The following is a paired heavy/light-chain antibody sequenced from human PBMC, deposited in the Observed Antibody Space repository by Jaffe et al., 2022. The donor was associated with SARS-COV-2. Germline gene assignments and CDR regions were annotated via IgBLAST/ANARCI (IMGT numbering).Light chain of an antibody. Sequence: QSVLTQPPSVSAAPGQKVTISCSGSSSNIGKHYVSWYQQLPGTAPKLLIYDNSERPSGIPDRFSGSKSGTSATLGITGLQTGDEADYYCGTWDSSLSAGVFGGGTKLTVL. CDR3: GTWDSSLSAGV. CDR2: DNS. J-gene: IGLJ3*02. V-gene: IGLV1-51*01. CDR1: SSNIGKHY.
Heavy chain of an antibody. CDR2: ISDSGSNI. CDR3: AKFTSITGKYFDY. V-gene: IGHV3-23*01. D-gene: IGHD1-20*01. J-gene: IGHJ4*02. Sequence: EVQLLESGGGLVQPGGSLRLSCAASGFTFGNYAMSWVRQAPGKGLEWVSAISDSGSNIYYAASVKGRFTISRDNSKNTLYLQMNSLRAEDTAVYYCAKFTSITGKYFDYWGQGTLVTVSS. CDR1: GFTFGNYA.